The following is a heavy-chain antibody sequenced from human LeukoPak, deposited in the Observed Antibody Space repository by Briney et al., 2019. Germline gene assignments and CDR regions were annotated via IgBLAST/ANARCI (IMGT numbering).Heavy chain of an antibody. CDR3: AKGSRGWYQIGDFDY. Sequence: PGGSLRLSCAASGFTFDDAMHWIRQAPGKGLEWVSGISWNSRSIGYADSVKGRFTISRDNARNSLYLQMNSLRAEDTALYYCAKGSRGWYQIGDFDYWGQGTLVTVPS. CDR2: ISWNSRSI. J-gene: IGHJ4*02. D-gene: IGHD6-19*01. CDR1: GFTFDDA. V-gene: IGHV3-9*01.